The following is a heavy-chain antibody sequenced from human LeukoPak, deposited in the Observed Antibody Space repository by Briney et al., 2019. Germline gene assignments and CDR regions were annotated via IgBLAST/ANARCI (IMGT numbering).Heavy chain of an antibody. V-gene: IGHV4-59*11. Sequence: SETLSLTCTFSGTSISSHYWSWIRQPPGKGMEWIGYIYSGGSTNYNPSLKSRVTMSVDTSKNQFSLTLTSVTAADTALYFCATRPGGSTWYGVFDYWSPGTLVTIS. CDR1: GTSISSHY. CDR2: IYSGGST. J-gene: IGHJ4*02. D-gene: IGHD6-13*01. CDR3: ATRPGGSTWYGVFDY.